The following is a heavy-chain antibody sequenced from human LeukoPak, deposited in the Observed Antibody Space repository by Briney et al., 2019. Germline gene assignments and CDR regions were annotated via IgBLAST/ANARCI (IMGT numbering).Heavy chain of an antibody. V-gene: IGHV1-2*02. D-gene: IGHD5-18*01. CDR2: INPNSGVT. J-gene: IGHJ5*02. Sequence: GASVKVSCKTSGYTFTCYYMHWVRQAPGQGLEWMGWINPNSGVTKYAQKFQGRVTMTRDTSISTAYMELSRLRSDDTAVYYCARDGRGYSYARGGWFDPWGQGTLVTVSS. CDR3: ARDGRGYSYARGGWFDP. CDR1: GYTFTCYY.